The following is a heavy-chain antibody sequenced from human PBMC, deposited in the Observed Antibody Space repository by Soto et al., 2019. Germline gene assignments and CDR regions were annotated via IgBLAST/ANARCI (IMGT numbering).Heavy chain of an antibody. D-gene: IGHD3-3*01. CDR3: ARFFGNAFDV. CDR2: IYYDGTP. V-gene: IGHV4-39*02. Sequence: QLQLQESGPGLVKPSETLSLTCSVSGGSISTDSYNWDWIRQSPGKGLEWIGTIYYDGTPSYNPSLKSQVTISFDMSRNHFSLKVKSVTAADTAMYYCARFFGNAFDVWGQGTMVKVSS. J-gene: IGHJ3*01. CDR1: GGSISTDSYN.